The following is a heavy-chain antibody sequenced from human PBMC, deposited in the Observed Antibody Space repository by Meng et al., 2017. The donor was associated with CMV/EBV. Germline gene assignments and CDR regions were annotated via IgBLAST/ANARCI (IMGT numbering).Heavy chain of an antibody. V-gene: IGHV3-74*01. CDR1: GFTFSRYW. CDR3: ATRDLWSGILNTDVSDI. D-gene: IGHD3-3*01. J-gene: IGHJ3*02. Sequence: GGSLRLSCAASGFTFSRYWMHWVRQAPGKGLVWVSRIDSDGGSRNYADSVKGRFTISRDNAKNTLYLQMNSLRAEDTAVYYCATRDLWSGILNTDVSDIWGQGTMVTVSS. CDR2: IDSDGGSR.